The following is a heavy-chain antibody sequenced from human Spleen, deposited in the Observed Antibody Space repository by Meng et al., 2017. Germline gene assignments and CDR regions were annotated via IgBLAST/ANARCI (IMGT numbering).Heavy chain of an antibody. J-gene: IGHJ4*02. CDR1: GGTFSSYT. Sequence: SVKVSCKASGGTFSSYTISWVRQAPGQGLEWMGGIIPIFGTANYAQKFQGRVTITAGKPTSTAYMQLSSMRSEDTAVYFCASSIVGVPCYFHSWGQGTQVTVSS. CDR3: ASSIVGVPCYFHS. CDR2: IIPIFGTA. V-gene: IGHV1-69*06. D-gene: IGHD1-26*01.